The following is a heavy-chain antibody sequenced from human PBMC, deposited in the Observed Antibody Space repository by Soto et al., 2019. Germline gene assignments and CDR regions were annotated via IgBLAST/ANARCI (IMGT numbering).Heavy chain of an antibody. V-gene: IGHV4-30-4*01. CDR1: GDSISSADYY. Sequence: PSETLSLTXTVSGDSISSADYYWSWIRQTPGKGLEWIGHIFYSGTTYYNPSLKSRLTISVDTSKNHFSLRLTSVTAADTAVYYCARDLWVEAGLYYYGMDVWGQGTTVTVSS. CDR2: IFYSGTT. D-gene: IGHD2-15*01. J-gene: IGHJ6*02. CDR3: ARDLWVEAGLYYYGMDV.